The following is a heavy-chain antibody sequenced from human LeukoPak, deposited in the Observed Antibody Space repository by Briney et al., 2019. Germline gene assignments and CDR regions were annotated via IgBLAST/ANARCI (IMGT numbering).Heavy chain of an antibody. CDR1: GFTFSSYA. V-gene: IGHV3-23*01. Sequence: PGGSLRLSCAASGFTFSSYAMSWVRQAPGKGLEWVSSITDSGGSTYYADSVKGRFTISRDNSKSTLYLQMNNVRVEDTAVYYCAKRSLYSASPYFDYWGQGTLVTVSS. CDR3: AKRSLYSASPYFDY. CDR2: ITDSGGST. D-gene: IGHD4-11*01. J-gene: IGHJ4*02.